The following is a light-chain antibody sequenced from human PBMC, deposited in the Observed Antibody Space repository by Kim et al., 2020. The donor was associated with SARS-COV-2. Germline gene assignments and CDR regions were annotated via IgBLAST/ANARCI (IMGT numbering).Light chain of an antibody. Sequence: SPGESDTLSCRASQTSVNDYLAWYQQSPGEAPQVLLYGSSYRATSIADRFSGRGSGADFTLTISRLETEDSAMYYCQQYGTSPFAFGGGAKVDIK. J-gene: IGKJ4*01. CDR2: GSS. V-gene: IGKV3-20*01. CDR3: QQYGTSPFA. CDR1: QTSVNDY.